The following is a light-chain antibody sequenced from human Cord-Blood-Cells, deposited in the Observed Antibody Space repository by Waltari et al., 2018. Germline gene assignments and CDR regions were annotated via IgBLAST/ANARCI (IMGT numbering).Light chain of an antibody. CDR2: RNN. CDR1: SSNIGSNY. Sequence: QSVLTQPPSASGTPGQRVTISCSGSSSNIGSNYVYWYQQLPGTPPKLLIYRNNQRPSGVPCRFSGSKSGTSASLAISGLRSEDEADYYCAAWDDSLSGRVFGGGTKLTVL. V-gene: IGLV1-47*01. J-gene: IGLJ3*02. CDR3: AAWDDSLSGRV.